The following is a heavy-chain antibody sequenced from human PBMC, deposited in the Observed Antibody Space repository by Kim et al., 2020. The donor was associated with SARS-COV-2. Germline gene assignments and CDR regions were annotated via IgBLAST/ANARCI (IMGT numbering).Heavy chain of an antibody. J-gene: IGHJ4*02. D-gene: IGHD6-19*01. Sequence: SLQRRVTISVDTSKNQFSLKLSFVTAADTAVYYCARLSIRGGWYVYFDYWGQGTLVTVSS. V-gene: IGHV4-39*01. CDR3: ARLSIRGGWYVYFDY.